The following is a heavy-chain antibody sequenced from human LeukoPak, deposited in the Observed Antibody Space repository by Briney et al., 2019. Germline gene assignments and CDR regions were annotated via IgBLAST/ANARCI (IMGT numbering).Heavy chain of an antibody. CDR3: ARSSVVTAMVHLDY. V-gene: IGHV1-69*06. CDR2: IIPIFDTA. Sequence: SVKVSCKASGGTFSSYTVSWVRQVPGQGLEWMGGIIPIFDTANYAQKFQGRVTITADKSTSTAYMELSSLRSEDTAVYYCARSSVVTAMVHLDYWGQGTLVTVSS. CDR1: GGTFSSYT. J-gene: IGHJ4*02. D-gene: IGHD2-21*02.